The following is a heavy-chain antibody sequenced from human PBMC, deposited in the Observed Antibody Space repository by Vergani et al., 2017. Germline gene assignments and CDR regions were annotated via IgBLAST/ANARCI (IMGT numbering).Heavy chain of an antibody. D-gene: IGHD1-1*01. J-gene: IGHJ4*02. CDR2: IYPADSDT. Sequence: EVELVQSGPEMRKPGESLKISCKGSEYSFGNYWIGWVRQMPGKGLEWMGIIYPADSDTRYSPSFQGQVTISADKSISTASLQWDSLKASDTAIYYCARHTTYTDSWGQGTLVTVSS. CDR1: EYSFGNYW. V-gene: IGHV5-51*01. CDR3: ARHTTYTDS.